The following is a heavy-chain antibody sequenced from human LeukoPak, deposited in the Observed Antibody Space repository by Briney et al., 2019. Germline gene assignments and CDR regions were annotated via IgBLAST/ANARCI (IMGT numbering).Heavy chain of an antibody. D-gene: IGHD3-22*01. CDR2: ISSSGSTI. J-gene: IGHJ4*02. CDR1: GFTFSDYY. CDR3: ARYSYYYDSSGYYGPDG. V-gene: IGHV3-11*01. Sequence: GGSLRLSCAASGFTFSDYYMSWIRQAPGKGLEWVSYISSSGSTIYYADSVKGRFTISRDNAKNSLYLQMNSLRAEDTAVYYCARYSYYYDSSGYYGPDGGGQGTLVTVSS.